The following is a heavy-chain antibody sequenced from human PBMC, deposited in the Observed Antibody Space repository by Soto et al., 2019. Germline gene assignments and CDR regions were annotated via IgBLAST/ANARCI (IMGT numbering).Heavy chain of an antibody. CDR1: GYTFTSYW. D-gene: IGHD6-19*01. Sequence: GESLKISCKGSGYTFTSYWISWVRQMPGEGLEWMGAIYPGDSDTRYSPSFQGQVTISADKSISTAYLQWSSLKASDTAMYYCASGDSSGWYLYVYWGQGTLVTVSS. CDR3: ASGDSSGWYLYVY. J-gene: IGHJ4*02. CDR2: IYPGDSDT. V-gene: IGHV5-51*01.